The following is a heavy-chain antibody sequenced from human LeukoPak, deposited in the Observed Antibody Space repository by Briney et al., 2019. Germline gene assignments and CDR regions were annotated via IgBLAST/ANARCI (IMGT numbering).Heavy chain of an antibody. Sequence: ASVKVSCKASGYTFTNFAISWVRQAPGQGLEWMGWISVYNGNRVYAQQFQGRVTMTTDTSTNTVYMDLRSLRSDDTAEYYCARSYYDSSGHLDYWGQGTLVTVSS. J-gene: IGHJ4*02. D-gene: IGHD3-22*01. CDR1: GYTFTNFA. V-gene: IGHV1-18*01. CDR3: ARSYYDSSGHLDY. CDR2: ISVYNGNR.